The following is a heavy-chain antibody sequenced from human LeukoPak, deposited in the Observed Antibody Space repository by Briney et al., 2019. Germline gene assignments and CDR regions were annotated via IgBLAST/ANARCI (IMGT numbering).Heavy chain of an antibody. V-gene: IGHV3-20*01. CDR3: ASGLYCSGGSCNGRDY. CDR1: GSTFDDYG. D-gene: IGHD2-15*01. J-gene: IGHJ4*02. Sequence: PGGSLRLSCAASGSTFDDYGMSWVRQAPGKGLEWVSGINWNGGSTGYADSVKGRFTISRDNAKNSLYLQMNSLRAEDTALYHCASGLYCSGGSCNGRDYWGQGTLVTVSS. CDR2: INWNGGST.